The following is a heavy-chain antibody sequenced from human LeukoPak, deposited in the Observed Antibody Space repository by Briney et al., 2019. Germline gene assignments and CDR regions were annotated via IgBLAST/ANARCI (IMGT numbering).Heavy chain of an antibody. J-gene: IGHJ4*02. CDR1: GGTFSSYA. CDR3: ARVHLGSSWSFDY. V-gene: IGHV1-69*05. D-gene: IGHD6-13*01. Sequence: GASVKVSCKASGGTFSSYAISWVRQAPGHGLEWMGRIIPIFGTANYAQKFQGRVTITTDESTSTAHMELSSLRSEDTAVYYCARVHLGSSWSFDYWGQGTLVTVSS. CDR2: IIPIFGTA.